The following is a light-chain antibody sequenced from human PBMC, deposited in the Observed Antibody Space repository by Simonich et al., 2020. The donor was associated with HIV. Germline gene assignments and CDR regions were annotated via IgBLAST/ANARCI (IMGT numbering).Light chain of an antibody. CDR3: QAWDSSSVV. CDR1: KLGNKY. CDR2: QDN. J-gene: IGLJ2*01. Sequence: SSELPQPPSVSVSPGQTASITCSAAKLGNKYVCWYQPTPGQSPVLVIYQDNKRPSGIPERFSGSNSGNTATLTISETQAMDEADYYCQAWDSSSVVFGGGTKLTVL. V-gene: IGLV3-1*01.